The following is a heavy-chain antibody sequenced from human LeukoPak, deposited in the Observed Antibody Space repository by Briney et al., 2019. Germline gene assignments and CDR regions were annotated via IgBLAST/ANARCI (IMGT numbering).Heavy chain of an antibody. D-gene: IGHD3-10*01. CDR1: GGSFSGYY. CDR2: INHSGST. V-gene: IGHV4-34*01. J-gene: IGHJ4*02. CDR3: ARGLFTGSYYDY. Sequence: KPSETLSLTCAVYGGSFSGYYWSWIRQPPGKGLEWIGEINHSGSTNYNPSLKSRVTISVDTSKNQFSLKLSSVTAADTAVYYCARGLFTGSYYDYWGQGTLVTVSS.